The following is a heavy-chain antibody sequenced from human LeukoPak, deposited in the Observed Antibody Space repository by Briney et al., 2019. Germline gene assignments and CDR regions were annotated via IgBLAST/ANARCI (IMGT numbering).Heavy chain of an antibody. CDR2: INHSGST. D-gene: IGHD6-13*01. Sequence: SETLSLTCAVSGGSFSDDYWSWIRQPPGQGLEWIGEINHSGSTNYNPSLKSRVTISVDTSKNQFSLKVSSVTAADTAVYYCARVSSGSLGYWGQGTLVTVSS. CDR1: GGSFSDDY. CDR3: ARVSSGSLGY. J-gene: IGHJ4*02. V-gene: IGHV4-34*01.